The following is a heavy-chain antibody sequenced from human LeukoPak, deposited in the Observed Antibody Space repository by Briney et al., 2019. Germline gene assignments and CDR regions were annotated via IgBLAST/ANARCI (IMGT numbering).Heavy chain of an antibody. J-gene: IGHJ5*02. CDR3: ARHPGYCSSTSCYRFWFDP. Sequence: SETLSLTCTVSGGSISSYYWSWIRQPPGKGLEWIGYIYTSGSTNYNPSLKSRVTISVDTSKNQFSLKLSSVTAADTAVYYCARHPGYCSSTSCYRFWFDPWGQGTLVTVSS. V-gene: IGHV4-4*09. D-gene: IGHD2-2*02. CDR1: GGSISSYY. CDR2: IYTSGST.